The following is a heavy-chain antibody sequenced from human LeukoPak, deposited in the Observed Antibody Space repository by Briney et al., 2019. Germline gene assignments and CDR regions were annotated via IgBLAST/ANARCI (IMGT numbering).Heavy chain of an antibody. V-gene: IGHV1-2*02. J-gene: IGHJ5*02. CDR1: GYTFTGYY. Sequence: GASVKVSCKASGYTFTGYYMHWVRQAPGQGLEWMGWINPNSGGTNYAQKFQGRVTMTRDTSISTAYMELSRLRSDDTAVYYSARTHPRYYYDSSPQNWFDPWGQGTLVTVSS. CDR3: ARTHPRYYYDSSPQNWFDP. D-gene: IGHD3-22*01. CDR2: INPNSGGT.